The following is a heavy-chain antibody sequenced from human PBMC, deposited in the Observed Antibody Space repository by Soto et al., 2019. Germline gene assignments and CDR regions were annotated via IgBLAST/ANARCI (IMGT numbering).Heavy chain of an antibody. CDR3: ARVEGIVGATVLGY. Sequence: VASVKVSCKASGYTFTSYGISWVRQAPGQGLEWMGWISAYNGNTNYAQKLQGRVTMTTDTSTSTAYMELRSLRSDDTAVYYCARVEGIVGATVLGYWGQGTLVTVSS. CDR1: GYTFTSYG. CDR2: ISAYNGNT. D-gene: IGHD1-26*01. J-gene: IGHJ4*02. V-gene: IGHV1-18*04.